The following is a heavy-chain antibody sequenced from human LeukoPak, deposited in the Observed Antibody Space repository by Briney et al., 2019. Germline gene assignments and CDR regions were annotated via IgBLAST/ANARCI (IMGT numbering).Heavy chain of an antibody. V-gene: IGHV3-33*01. CDR1: GFTFSSYG. CDR3: ARDLSYGSGSHSYYYYMDV. Sequence: GRSLRLPCAASGFTFSSYGMDWVRQAPGKGLEWVAVIWDDGSNKYYADSVKGRFTISKDNSKNTLYLQMNSLRAEDTAVYYCARDLSYGSGSHSYYYYMDVWGKGTTVTVSS. CDR2: IWDDGSNK. D-gene: IGHD3-10*01. J-gene: IGHJ6*03.